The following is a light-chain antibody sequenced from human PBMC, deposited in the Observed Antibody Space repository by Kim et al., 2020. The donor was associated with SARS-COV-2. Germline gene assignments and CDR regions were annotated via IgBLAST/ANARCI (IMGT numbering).Light chain of an antibody. V-gene: IGKV1-27*01. J-gene: IGKJ1*01. Sequence: ACVGKGVTINCRGWQGINNYLALYQQKTGNVPKLLIYAASALQSGVPSRFSGSVSGTDFTLTISSLQPEDVATYYCQKYNSTPSTFGQGTKVEIK. CDR1: QGINNY. CDR2: AAS. CDR3: QKYNSTPST.